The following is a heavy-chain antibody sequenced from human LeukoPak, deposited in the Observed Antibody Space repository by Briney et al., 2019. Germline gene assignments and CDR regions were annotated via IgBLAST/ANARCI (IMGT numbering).Heavy chain of an antibody. D-gene: IGHD3-9*01. Sequence: SETLSLTNTASDGSISSYYCSWIRQPPGKGLEWIGYIYYSGSTNYNPSLKSRVTISVDTSKNQFSLKLSSVTAADTAVYYCARQDYRILTGYLYGMYVWGQGTTVTVSS. CDR2: IYYSGST. V-gene: IGHV4-59*08. J-gene: IGHJ6*02. CDR3: ARQDYRILTGYLYGMYV. CDR1: DGSISSYY.